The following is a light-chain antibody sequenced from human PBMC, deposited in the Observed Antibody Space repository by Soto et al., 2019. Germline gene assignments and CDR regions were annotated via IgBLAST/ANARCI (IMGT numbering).Light chain of an antibody. CDR1: QSVSSN. V-gene: IGKV3-15*01. CDR3: QQYNNWPPVT. Sequence: IVMTQSPATLSVSTGARATLSYRASQSVSSNLAWYQQKPGQAPRLLIYDASTRATVIPARFSGSGSGTEFTLTISSLQSEDFAVYYCQQYNNWPPVTFGQGTKVDIK. CDR2: DAS. J-gene: IGKJ1*01.